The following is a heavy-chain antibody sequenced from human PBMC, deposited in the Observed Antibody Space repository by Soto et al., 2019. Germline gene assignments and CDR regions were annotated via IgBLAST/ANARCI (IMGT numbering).Heavy chain of an antibody. Sequence: EVQLVESGGGLVQPGGSLRLSCVGSGFDFDDHAMSWVRQVPGKGLEGVSGISWNGAYIGYANSVRGRFTISRDDAENSLYLQMNSLRPEDTALYFCTRDIFRTITTVDFWGQGTLVTVSS. V-gene: IGHV3-9*01. CDR2: ISWNGAYI. CDR1: GFDFDDHA. CDR3: TRDIFRTITTVDF. D-gene: IGHD1-1*01. J-gene: IGHJ4*02.